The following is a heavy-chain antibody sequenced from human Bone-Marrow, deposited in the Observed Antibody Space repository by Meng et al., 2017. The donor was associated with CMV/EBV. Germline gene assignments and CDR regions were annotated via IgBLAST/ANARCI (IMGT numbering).Heavy chain of an antibody. CDR2: ISAYNGNT. CDR1: GYTFTSYG. J-gene: IGHJ6*01. Sequence: ASVKVSCKASGYTFTSYGISWVRQAPGQGLEWMGWISAYNGNTNYAQKLQGRVTMTTDTSTSTAYMELRSLRSDDTAVYYCARDYDFWSGYSPAYYYYGMDVWRQGTTVTVSS. V-gene: IGHV1-18*01. CDR3: ARDYDFWSGYSPAYYYYGMDV. D-gene: IGHD3-3*01.